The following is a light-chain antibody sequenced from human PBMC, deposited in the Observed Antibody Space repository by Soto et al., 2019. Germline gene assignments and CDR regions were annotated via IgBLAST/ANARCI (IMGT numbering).Light chain of an antibody. CDR3: QQFPTFPRT. Sequence: DIQMTQYPSSVAAAVGDRVTITCRASQGISQWLAWYQHKPGTAPKLLIFGAFSLQRGVPSRFAGSGSGTDFPLPIKSLQHEDVATYYGQQFPTFPRTFGQGTKVEIK. CDR2: GAF. J-gene: IGKJ1*01. CDR1: QGISQW. V-gene: IGKV1-12*01.